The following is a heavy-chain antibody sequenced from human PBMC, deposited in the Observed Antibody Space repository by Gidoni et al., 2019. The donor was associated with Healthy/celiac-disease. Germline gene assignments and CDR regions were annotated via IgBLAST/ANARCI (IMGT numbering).Heavy chain of an antibody. Sequence: VQLVQSGAEVKTPGSSVQVSCKASGYTFTSSVISWVRQAPGQGLKWRVWISAYNGNTTQAPKLQRRVTMTTDTATSTAHMELRSLRSDDTAVYYCARVVGATIWVDPWGQGTLVTGSS. CDR3: ARVVGATIWVDP. J-gene: IGHJ5*02. CDR1: GYTFTSSV. V-gene: IGHV1-18*01. D-gene: IGHD1-26*01. CDR2: ISAYNGNT.